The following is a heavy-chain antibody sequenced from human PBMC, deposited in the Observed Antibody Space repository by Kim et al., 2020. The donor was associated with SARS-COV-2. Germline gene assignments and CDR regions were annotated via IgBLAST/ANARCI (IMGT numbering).Heavy chain of an antibody. Sequence: GGSLRLSCAASGFTFSSYAMHWVRQAPGKGLEWVAVISYDGSNKYYADSVKGRFTISRDNSKNTLYLQMNSLRAEDTAVYYCARGYQTQQLAYPTSIWGQGTMVTVSS. CDR3: ARGYQTQQLAYPTSI. V-gene: IGHV3-30-3*01. D-gene: IGHD6-13*01. CDR2: ISYDGSNK. CDR1: GFTFSSYA. J-gene: IGHJ3*02.